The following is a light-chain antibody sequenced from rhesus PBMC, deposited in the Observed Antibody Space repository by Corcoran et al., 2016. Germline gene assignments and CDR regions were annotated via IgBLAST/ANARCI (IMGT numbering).Light chain of an antibody. Sequence: EIVLTQSPATLSLSPGERVTLSCRASQSVSTNLAWYQQKPGQAPRLLIYGASSRATGIPDRFSGRGYGTDFSLTISSLGPEDFAVYYCHQYNTWPQTFGQGTKVEIK. CDR2: GAS. CDR3: HQYNTWPQT. CDR1: QSVSTN. V-gene: IGKV3-42*03. J-gene: IGKJ1*01.